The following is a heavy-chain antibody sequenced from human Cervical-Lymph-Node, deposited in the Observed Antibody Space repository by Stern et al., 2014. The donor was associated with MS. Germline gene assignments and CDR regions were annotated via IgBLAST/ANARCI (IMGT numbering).Heavy chain of an antibody. CDR2: GNINPGNP. CDR1: GCTFTSYA. CDR3: ARDDIVGVTAIHYGMDV. V-gene: IGHV7-4-1*02. D-gene: IGHD2-21*02. J-gene: IGHJ6*02. Sequence: QVQLVESGSELQKPGASLKVSCTASGCTFTSYALNWVRQAPGPGLEWMGCGNINPGNPTYAQGFTGRFVFSLDTSVSTAYLQISSLKAEDTAVYYCARDDIVGVTAIHYGMDVWGQGTRVTVSS.